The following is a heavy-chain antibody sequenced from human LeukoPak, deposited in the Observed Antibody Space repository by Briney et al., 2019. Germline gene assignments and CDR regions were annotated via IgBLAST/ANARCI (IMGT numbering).Heavy chain of an antibody. Sequence: GGSLRLSCAASGFTFSSYAMSWVRQAPGKGLEWVGRIKSKTDGGTTDYAAPVKGRFTISRDDSKNTLYLQMNSLKTEDTAVYYCTTHVLSQDYYYYYYMDVWGKGTTVTVSS. J-gene: IGHJ6*03. D-gene: IGHD3-16*01. V-gene: IGHV3-15*01. CDR3: TTHVLSQDYYYYYYMDV. CDR2: IKSKTDGGTT. CDR1: GFTFSSYA.